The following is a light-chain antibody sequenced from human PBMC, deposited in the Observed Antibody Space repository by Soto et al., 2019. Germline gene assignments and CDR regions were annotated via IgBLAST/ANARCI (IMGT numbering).Light chain of an antibody. CDR3: AAWDDTLNAAV. J-gene: IGLJ2*01. CDR2: SDN. V-gene: IGLV1-44*01. CDR1: SSNIGSHT. Sequence: QSVLAQPYSASGTPGQRVTISCSGSSSNIGSHTLNGYQQLPGSAPSLLIYSDNQRPSRVPDRFSGSTSGTSASLAISGLQSEDEAEYYCAAWDDTLNAAVFGGGTKRTVL.